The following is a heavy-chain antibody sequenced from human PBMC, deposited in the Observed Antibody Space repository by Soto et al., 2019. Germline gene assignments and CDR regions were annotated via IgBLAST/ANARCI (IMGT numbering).Heavy chain of an antibody. Sequence: QVQLVQSGAEVKKPGASVKVSCKASGYTFTSYDINWVRQATGQGLEWMGWMNHNSGNTGYAQKFQGSVHMTRNNAISTTYMELRSLRSEDTAEYYCARGIQLWRSGWFDPWGQGTLVTVSS. D-gene: IGHD5-18*01. CDR2: MNHNSGNT. J-gene: IGHJ5*02. V-gene: IGHV1-8*01. CDR1: GYTFTSYD. CDR3: ARGIQLWRSGWFDP.